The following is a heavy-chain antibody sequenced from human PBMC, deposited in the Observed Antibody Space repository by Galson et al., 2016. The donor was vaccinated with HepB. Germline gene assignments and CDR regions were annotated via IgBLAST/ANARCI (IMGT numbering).Heavy chain of an antibody. V-gene: IGHV3-11*01. J-gene: IGHJ4*02. CDR2: IEPSGDAM. Sequence: SLRLSCAASGFNFNEFYMSWIRQVPGKGLQWVSYIEPSGDAMFYADSVKGRFSISRDNGKNSLYLQMDSLRAEDTAVYYCAKGHTHVVWGQGTLVTVSS. CDR1: GFNFNEFY. D-gene: IGHD2-15*01. CDR3: AKGHTHVV.